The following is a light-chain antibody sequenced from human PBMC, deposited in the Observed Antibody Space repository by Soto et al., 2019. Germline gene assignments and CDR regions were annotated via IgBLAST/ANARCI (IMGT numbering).Light chain of an antibody. CDR2: EVT. CDR3: SSYTTRATLV. Sequence: QSALTQPASVSGSPGQSITISCTGTNTDIGVYDYVSWYQQHPGKAPKVIIYEVTNRPSGVSNRFSGSKSGDTASLTISGLPSEDEADYYFSSYTTRATLVFGGGTKVTVL. V-gene: IGLV2-14*01. J-gene: IGLJ3*02. CDR1: NTDIGVYDY.